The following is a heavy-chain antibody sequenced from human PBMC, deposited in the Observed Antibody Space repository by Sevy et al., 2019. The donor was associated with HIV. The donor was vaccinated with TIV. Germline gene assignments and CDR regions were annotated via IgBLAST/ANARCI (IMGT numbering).Heavy chain of an antibody. CDR3: ATLIVGTSYHRL. CDR2: FDPEYDDP. D-gene: IGHD1-26*01. J-gene: IGHJ4*02. V-gene: IGHV1-24*01. CDR1: GYRLSELS. Sequence: ASVEVSCNVSGYRLSELSTYWVRQTPAKGLEGMGGFDPEYDDPIYAQNFQGRVTMTEDTSTDTAYMELSSLTSEDTAVYYCATLIVGTSYHRLWGPGTLVTVSS.